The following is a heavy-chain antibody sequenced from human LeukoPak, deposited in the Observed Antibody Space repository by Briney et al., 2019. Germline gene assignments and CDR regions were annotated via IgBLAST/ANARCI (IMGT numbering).Heavy chain of an antibody. J-gene: IGHJ6*02. CDR1: GGSISSYY. CDR2: IYYSGST. Sequence: SETLSLTCTVSGGSISSYYWSWIRQPPGKGLEWIGYIYYSGSTNYNPSLKSRVTISVDTSKNQFSLKLSSVTAADTAVYYCARHGQTESSHPRRGYGMDVWGQGTSVTVSS. V-gene: IGHV4-59*08. D-gene: IGHD6-13*01. CDR3: ARHGQTESSHPRRGYGMDV.